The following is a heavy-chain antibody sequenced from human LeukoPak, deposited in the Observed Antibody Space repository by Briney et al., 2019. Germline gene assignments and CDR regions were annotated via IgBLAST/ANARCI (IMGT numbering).Heavy chain of an antibody. CDR3: ARKGYFDSSGYYYFDY. CDR2: ISYDGINK. Sequence: PGGSLRLSCAASGFTFSSFGMHWVRQAPGKGLEWVAVISYDGINKYYADSVKGRFTISRDNSKNTVFLQMNSLRAEDTAVYYCARKGYFDSSGYYYFDYWGQGALVTVSS. D-gene: IGHD3-22*01. CDR1: GFTFSSFG. V-gene: IGHV3-30*03. J-gene: IGHJ4*02.